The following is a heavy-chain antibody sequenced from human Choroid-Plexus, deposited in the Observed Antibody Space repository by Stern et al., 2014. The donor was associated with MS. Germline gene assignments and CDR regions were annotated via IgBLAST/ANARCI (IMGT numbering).Heavy chain of an antibody. Sequence: VQLVESGGGGVHPGRPRGPSWVASGFTFGGGAMHGVRQAPGKGRGGGAGVSYDGSNKYYADSVKGRFTISRDNSQNTLYMQMSSLRPEDTAVYYCAKDRQYLTYFFDHWGQGSLVTVSS. D-gene: IGHD2/OR15-2a*01. CDR2: VSYDGSNK. CDR3: AKDRQYLTYFFDH. CDR1: GFTFGGGA. V-gene: IGHV3-30*18. J-gene: IGHJ5*02.